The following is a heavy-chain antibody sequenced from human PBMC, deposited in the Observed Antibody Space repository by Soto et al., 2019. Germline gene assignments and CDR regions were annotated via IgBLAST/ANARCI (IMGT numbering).Heavy chain of an antibody. D-gene: IGHD3-10*01. J-gene: IGHJ4*02. CDR3: ARAKSIRGLITIPGALDY. Sequence: QVQLQQWGAGLLKPSETLSLTCVVYGGSFSDYYWSWIRQPPGKGLEWIGEINHNGSTEYNPSLKSRVTRSVATSRNQFSLRLSSVTAADTAVYYCARAKSIRGLITIPGALDYWGQGTLVTVSS. CDR2: INHNGST. CDR1: GGSFSDYY. V-gene: IGHV4-34*01.